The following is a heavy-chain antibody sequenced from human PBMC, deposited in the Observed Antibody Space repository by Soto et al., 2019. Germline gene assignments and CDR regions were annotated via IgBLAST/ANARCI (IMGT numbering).Heavy chain of an antibody. CDR1: SGSFSSSNYY. D-gene: IGHD3-10*01. CDR3: ARTALRGSEH. CDR2: IYYSGST. V-gene: IGHV4-39*01. J-gene: IGHJ1*01. Sequence: QLQLQESGPGLVKPSETLSLTCTVSSGSFSSSNYYWGWIRQPPGKGLEWIGSIYYSGSTYYNPSLKSRATISVDTSKNQFSLKLSSVTAADTAVYYCARTALRGSEHWGQGTLVTVSS.